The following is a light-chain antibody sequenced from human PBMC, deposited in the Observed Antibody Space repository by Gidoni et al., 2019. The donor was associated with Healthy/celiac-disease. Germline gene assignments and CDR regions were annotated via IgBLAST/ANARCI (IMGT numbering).Light chain of an antibody. CDR1: QGISNY. CDR2: AAS. Sequence: DIQMTQTPSSLSASVGDRVTITCRASQGISNYLAWYQQKPGKVPKLLIYAASTLQSGVPSRFSGSGSGTDFTLTISSLQPEDVATYYCQKYNSAPLFTFGPGTKVDIK. J-gene: IGKJ3*01. V-gene: IGKV1-27*01. CDR3: QKYNSAPLFT.